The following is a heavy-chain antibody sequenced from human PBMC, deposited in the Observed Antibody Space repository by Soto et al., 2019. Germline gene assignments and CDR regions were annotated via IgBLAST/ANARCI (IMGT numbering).Heavy chain of an antibody. Sequence: SETLSRTCKVSGCRINSGYSWGWIRQSPGKGLEWIGSTSYDGKSYYKPSLKSRVVMSVDLANNQFSLRLRSVTAADTAVYYCARDPSSGYQTFYFDYWGQGTPVTVSS. CDR1: GCRINSGYS. D-gene: IGHD3-22*01. J-gene: IGHJ4*01. V-gene: IGHV4-38-2*02. CDR2: TSYDGKS. CDR3: ARDPSSGYQTFYFDY.